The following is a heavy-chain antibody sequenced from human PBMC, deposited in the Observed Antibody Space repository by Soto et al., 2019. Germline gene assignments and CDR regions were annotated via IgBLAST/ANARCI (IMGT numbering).Heavy chain of an antibody. D-gene: IGHD5-18*01. Sequence: GSVKVYFKASGYPFTRYDINLVRQATGQGLEWMGWMNPNSGNTGYAQKFQGRVTMTRNTSISTAYMELSSLRSEDTAVYYCASEVDTAMVTRSPYGMDVWGQGTTVTSP. CDR1: GYPFTRYD. CDR2: MNPNSGNT. V-gene: IGHV1-8*01. J-gene: IGHJ6*02. CDR3: ASEVDTAMVTRSPYGMDV.